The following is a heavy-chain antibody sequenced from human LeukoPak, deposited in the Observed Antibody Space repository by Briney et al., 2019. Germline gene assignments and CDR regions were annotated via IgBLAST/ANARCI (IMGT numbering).Heavy chain of an antibody. CDR1: GYTFTSYY. V-gene: IGHV1-46*01. CDR3: ASSFYDLLVYFDY. CDR2: INPSDGST. D-gene: IGHD5/OR15-5a*01. Sequence: GASVKVPCKASGYTFTSYYMHWVRQAPGQGLEWMGKINPSDGSTRYAQKFQGRVTMTRDMSTSTVYMELSSLRSEDTAVYYCASSFYDLLVYFDYWGQGTLVTVSS. J-gene: IGHJ4*02.